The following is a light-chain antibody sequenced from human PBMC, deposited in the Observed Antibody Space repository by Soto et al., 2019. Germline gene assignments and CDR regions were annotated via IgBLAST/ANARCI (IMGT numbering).Light chain of an antibody. CDR3: QQSFSTPSIT. J-gene: IGKJ5*01. CDR1: QSFINY. Sequence: DIQMTQSPSSLSASVGDRVTITCRTSQSFINYLMWRQQKPGKSAKLLISAASSLQSGVPSRFSGSGSGTDFTLTISSLQPEDFATYYCQQSFSTPSITFGQGTRLEI. CDR2: AAS. V-gene: IGKV1-39*01.